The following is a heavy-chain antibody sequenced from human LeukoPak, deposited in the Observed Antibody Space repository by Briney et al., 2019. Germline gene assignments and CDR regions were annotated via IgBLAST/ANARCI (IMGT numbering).Heavy chain of an antibody. CDR3: AREMATITGWFDP. CDR2: IYYSGST. V-gene: IGHV4-61*01. J-gene: IGHJ5*02. Sequence: SQTLSLTCAISGDSVSSNSAAWSWIRQPPGKGLEWIGYIYYSGSTNYNPSLKSRVTISVDTSKNQFSLKLSSVTAADTAVYYCAREMATITGWFDPWGQGTLVTVSS. D-gene: IGHD5-24*01. CDR1: GDSVSSNSAA.